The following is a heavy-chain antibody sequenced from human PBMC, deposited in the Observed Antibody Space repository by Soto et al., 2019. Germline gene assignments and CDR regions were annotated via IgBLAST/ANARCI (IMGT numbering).Heavy chain of an antibody. Sequence: PGGSLRLSCAAAGCTFRSYGIHWVRQAPGKELERGAVIWYDGSNKYYAYSVKGRFTISRDNSNNTRYLQMNSLRAKDTALDYCASDGRIGMDVWGQGTPVRVSS. CDR1: GCTFRSYG. J-gene: IGHJ6*01. CDR3: ASDGRIGMDV. CDR2: IWYDGSNK. V-gene: IGHV3-33*01.